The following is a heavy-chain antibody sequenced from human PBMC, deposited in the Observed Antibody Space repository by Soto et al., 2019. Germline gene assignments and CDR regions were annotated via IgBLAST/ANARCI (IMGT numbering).Heavy chain of an antibody. Sequence: QITLKESGPTLVKPTQTLTLTCTFSGFSLSTHTVGVAWIRQPPGKALEWLALIYWDEDKRYSPSLKSRLTITQDTSKNQVVLTMTNMYPVDTATYYCAQIFPFDYRGYNFEFWGQGILVTVSS. V-gene: IGHV2-5*02. D-gene: IGHD3-9*01. CDR1: GFSLSTHTVG. J-gene: IGHJ4*02. CDR3: AQIFPFDYRGYNFEF. CDR2: IYWDEDK.